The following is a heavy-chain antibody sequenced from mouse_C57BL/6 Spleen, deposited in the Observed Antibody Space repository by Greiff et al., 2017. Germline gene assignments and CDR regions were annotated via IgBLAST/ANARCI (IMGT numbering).Heavy chain of an antibody. Sequence: VQLQQSGPGLVKPSQSLSLTCSVTGYSITSGYYWNWIRQFPGNKLEWMGYISYDGSNNYNPSLKNRISITRDTSKNQFFLKLNSVTTEDTATYYCARGGTTVVNYAMDYWGQGTSVTVSS. CDR1: GYSITSGYY. J-gene: IGHJ4*01. V-gene: IGHV3-6*01. CDR3: ARGGTTVVNYAMDY. D-gene: IGHD1-1*01. CDR2: ISYDGSN.